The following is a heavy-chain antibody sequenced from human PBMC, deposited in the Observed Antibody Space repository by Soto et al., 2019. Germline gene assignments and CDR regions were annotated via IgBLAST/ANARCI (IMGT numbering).Heavy chain of an antibody. CDR2: IIDSGART. J-gene: IGHJ4*02. V-gene: IGHV3-23*01. D-gene: IGHD5-18*01. CDR3: AALDTAMVKTAGY. Sequence: GGSLRLSCAASGFTFSSCAMGWVRQAPGKGLEWVSDIIDSGARTYYADSVKGRFTISRDNAKNTLYLQMNSLRAEDTAVYYCAALDTAMVKTAGYWGQGTLVTVSS. CDR1: GFTFSSCA.